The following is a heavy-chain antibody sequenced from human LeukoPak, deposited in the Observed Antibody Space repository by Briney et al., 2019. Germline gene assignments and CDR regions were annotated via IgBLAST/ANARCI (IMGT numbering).Heavy chain of an antibody. J-gene: IGHJ4*02. V-gene: IGHV3-33*01. CDR3: SRHEALPGDY. CDR1: GFTFSTFG. D-gene: IGHD5-24*01. Sequence: GRSLRLSCAASGFTFSTFGMHWVRQAPGKGLEWVAVVWSDGSNQFYADSVRGRFTISRDNARNSLYLQMNSLKIEDTAVYYCSRHEALPGDYWGQGTLVTVSS. CDR2: VWSDGSNQ.